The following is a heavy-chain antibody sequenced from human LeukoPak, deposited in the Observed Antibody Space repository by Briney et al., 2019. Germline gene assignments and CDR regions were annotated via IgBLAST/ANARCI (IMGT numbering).Heavy chain of an antibody. CDR3: AKTGGSDWYMDY. Sequence: GGSLRLPCAASGFTFKIYAMHWVRQAPGKGLEWVAVISYDGSNKYYADSVKGRFTISRDNSKNTLYLQMNSLRSEDTAVYYCAKTGGSDWYMDYWGQGALVTVSS. CDR1: GFTFKIYA. D-gene: IGHD6-13*01. J-gene: IGHJ4*02. V-gene: IGHV3-30*04. CDR2: ISYDGSNK.